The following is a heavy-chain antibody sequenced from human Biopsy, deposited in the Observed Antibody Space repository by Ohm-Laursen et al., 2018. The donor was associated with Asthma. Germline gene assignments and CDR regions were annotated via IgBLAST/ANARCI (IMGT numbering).Heavy chain of an antibody. V-gene: IGHV4-59*07. CDR2: IYYRGKT. CDR1: AASISSYY. CDR3: ARNAWINVMSGGVGAFDL. D-gene: IGHD3-16*02. J-gene: IGHJ3*01. Sequence: SDTLSLTCSVPAASISSYYYSWIRPPPGKGLEWIGYIYYRGKTNYNPSPKRRVSISVDLYKSHFSLRMTSVTAAAAAVYYSARNAWINVMSGGVGAFDLWGHGTRVTVSS.